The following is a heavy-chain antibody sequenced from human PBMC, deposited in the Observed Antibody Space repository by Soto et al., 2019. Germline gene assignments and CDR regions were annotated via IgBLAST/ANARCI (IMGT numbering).Heavy chain of an antibody. CDR3: PRDDEYYDNGFDY. CDR1: GFLFSRFG. Sequence: QVQLVESGGGVVQPGTSLRLSCAASGFLFSRFGMHWVRQAPGKGLEWVAVIVNRGGRKDYADSVRGRFTISRDNSRNTLFLAMRSPRVEETAISSCPRDDEYYDNGFDYWGQGTLVTVSS. D-gene: IGHD1-26*01. CDR2: IVNRGGRK. J-gene: IGHJ4*02. V-gene: IGHV3-33*01.